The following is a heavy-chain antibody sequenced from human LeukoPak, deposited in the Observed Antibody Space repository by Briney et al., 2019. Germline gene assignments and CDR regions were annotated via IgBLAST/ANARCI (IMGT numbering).Heavy chain of an antibody. CDR3: ATTDRFDY. Sequence: AASVKVSCKASGYTFTSYVMHWVRQAPGQRLEWMGWINAGNGNTKYSQKFQGRVTISRDTSASTAYMELRSLRSDDTAVYYCATTDRFDYWGQGTLVTVSS. V-gene: IGHV1-3*01. CDR2: INAGNGNT. J-gene: IGHJ4*02. CDR1: GYTFTSYV.